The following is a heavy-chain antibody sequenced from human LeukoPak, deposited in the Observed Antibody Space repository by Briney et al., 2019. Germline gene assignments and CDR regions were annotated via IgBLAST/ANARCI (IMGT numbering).Heavy chain of an antibody. CDR1: GFPFSSYT. J-gene: IGHJ4*02. CDR2: ISYDGSNK. Sequence: GGSLRLSCAASGFPFSSYTLHWVRQAPGKGLEWVSVISYDGSNKYYADSVKGRSTISRDNSKNTLYLQMNSLRVEDTAVYYCGRRWGSCVDYWGQGTLVTVSS. D-gene: IGHD6-13*01. V-gene: IGHV3-30*04. CDR3: GRRWGSCVDY.